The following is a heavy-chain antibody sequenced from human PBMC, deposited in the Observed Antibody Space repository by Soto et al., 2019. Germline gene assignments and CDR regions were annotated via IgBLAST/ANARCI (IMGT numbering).Heavy chain of an antibody. J-gene: IGHJ4*02. Sequence: SETLSLTCTASGGSVSSGSYYWSWIRQPPGKGLEWIGYIYYSGSTNYNPSLKSRVTISVDTSKNQFSLKLSSVTAADTAVYYCARWGAAGYLFDYWGQGTLVTVSS. CDR1: GGSVSSGSYY. D-gene: IGHD3-16*01. CDR2: IYYSGST. V-gene: IGHV4-61*01. CDR3: ARWGAAGYLFDY.